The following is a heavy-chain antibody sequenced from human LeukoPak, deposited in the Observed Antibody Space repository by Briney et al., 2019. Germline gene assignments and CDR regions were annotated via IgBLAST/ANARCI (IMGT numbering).Heavy chain of an antibody. CDR2: IYYSGST. D-gene: IGHD3-22*01. J-gene: IGHJ4*02. CDR1: GGSISSSSYY. Sequence: SETLSLTCTVSGGSISSSSYYWGWIRQPPGKGREWIGSIYYSGSTYYNPSLKSRVTISVDTSKNQSSLKLISVTAADTAVYYCARHKPYYYDRSGYYDYWGQGTLVTVSS. V-gene: IGHV4-39*01. CDR3: ARHKPYYYDRSGYYDY.